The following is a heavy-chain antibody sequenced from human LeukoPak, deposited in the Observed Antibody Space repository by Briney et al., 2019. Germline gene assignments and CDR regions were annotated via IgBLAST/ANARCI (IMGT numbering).Heavy chain of an antibody. CDR3: ARAVGTFPYYYYYYGMDV. Sequence: GGSLRLSRAASGFTFDDYGMSWVRQAPGKGLEWVSGINWNGGSTGYADSVKGRFTISRDNAKNSLYLQMNSLRAEDTALYHCARAVGTFPYYYYYYGMDVWGQGTTVTVSS. D-gene: IGHD3-16*01. CDR2: INWNGGST. V-gene: IGHV3-20*01. CDR1: GFTFDDYG. J-gene: IGHJ6*02.